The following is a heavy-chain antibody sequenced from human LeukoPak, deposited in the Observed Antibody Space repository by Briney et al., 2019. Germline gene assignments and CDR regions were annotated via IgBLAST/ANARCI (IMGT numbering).Heavy chain of an antibody. D-gene: IGHD6-19*01. CDR3: ASSGATYSSDWYAAY. CDR1: VTTYW. CDR2: IYPSDSDT. V-gene: IGHV5-51*01. J-gene: IGHJ4*02. Sequence: GESLKISCKGSVTTYWIGWVRQMPGKGLEWMWIIYPSDSDTRYSPSFQGRVTISADKSISTAYLQWSSLKASDTTMYYCASSGATYSSDWYAAYWGQGTLVTVSS.